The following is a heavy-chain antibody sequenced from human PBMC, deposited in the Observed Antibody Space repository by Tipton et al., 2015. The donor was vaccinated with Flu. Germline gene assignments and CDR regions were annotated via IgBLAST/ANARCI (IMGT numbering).Heavy chain of an antibody. CDR1: GGSFSGYY. Sequence: LSCAVYGGSFSGYYWSWIRQPPGKGLEWIGEINHSGSTNYNPSLKSRVTISADTSKNQFSLKLSSVTAADTAVYYCASKVANWGVWEPLDYWGQGTLVTVSS. CDR2: INHSGST. J-gene: IGHJ4*02. V-gene: IGHV4-34*01. D-gene: IGHD7-27*01. CDR3: ASKVANWGVWEPLDY.